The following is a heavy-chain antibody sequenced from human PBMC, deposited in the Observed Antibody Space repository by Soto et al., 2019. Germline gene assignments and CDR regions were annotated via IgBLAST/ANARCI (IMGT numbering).Heavy chain of an antibody. CDR1: GYTLTELS. CDR3: ARDSVEPPFYGMDV. D-gene: IGHD1-1*01. J-gene: IGHJ6*02. V-gene: IGHV1-24*01. Sequence: GASVKVSCKVSGYTLTELSMHWVRQAPGKGLEWMGGFDPEDGETIYAQKFQGRVTISVDTSKNQFSLKLSSVTAADTAVYYCARDSVEPPFYGMDVWGQGTTVTVSS. CDR2: FDPEDGET.